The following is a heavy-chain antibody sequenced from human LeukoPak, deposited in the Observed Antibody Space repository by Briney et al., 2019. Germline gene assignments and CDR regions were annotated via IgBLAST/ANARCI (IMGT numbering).Heavy chain of an antibody. CDR1: GYTLTTYD. J-gene: IGHJ5*02. CDR2: MNPNSGNT. Sequence: ASVKVSCKASGYTLTTYDINWVRQVTGQGLEWMGWMNPNSGNTGYAQKIQGRVTMTRNTSINTAYMELSSLRSEDTAAYYCARGPSRDYGSGSSWFDPWGQGTLVTVSS. V-gene: IGHV1-8*01. D-gene: IGHD3-10*01. CDR3: ARGPSRDYGSGSSWFDP.